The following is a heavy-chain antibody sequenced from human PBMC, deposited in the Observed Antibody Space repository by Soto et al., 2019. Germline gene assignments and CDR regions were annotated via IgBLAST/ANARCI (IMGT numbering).Heavy chain of an antibody. CDR2: IYYSGST. V-gene: IGHV4-30-4*01. CDR3: ARYYYGSGSYQDS. J-gene: IGHJ4*02. Sequence: PXETLSLNCTVSGFSISSGDYYWSWIRQPPGKGLEWIGYIYYSGSTYYNPSLKSRVTISVDTSNNQFSLKLTSVTAADTAVYYCARYYYGSGSYQDSWGQGSLVTVSS. D-gene: IGHD3-10*01. CDR1: GFSISSGDYY.